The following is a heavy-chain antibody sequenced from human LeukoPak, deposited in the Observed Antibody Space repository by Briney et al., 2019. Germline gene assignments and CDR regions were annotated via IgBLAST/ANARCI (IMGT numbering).Heavy chain of an antibody. V-gene: IGHV4-59*01. J-gene: IGHJ4*02. CDR1: GGSISSYH. CDR2: IYYSGST. CDR3: ARDLRRDGYKYYFDY. Sequence: SETLSLTCTVPGGSISSYHWSWIRQPPGKGLEWIGYIYYSGSTNYNPSLKSRVTISVDTSKNQFSLKLSSVTAADTAVYYCARDLRRDGYKYYFDYWGQGTLVTVSS. D-gene: IGHD5-24*01.